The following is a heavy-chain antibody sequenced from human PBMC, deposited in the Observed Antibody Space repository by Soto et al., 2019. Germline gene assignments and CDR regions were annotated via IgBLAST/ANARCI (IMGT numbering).Heavy chain of an antibody. J-gene: IGHJ6*02. V-gene: IGHV1-46*01. CDR2: INPGYPAGRST. Sequence: ASAKGPCKASGYTITTSFMHWVRQAHGRGLEWMGVINPGYPAGRSTTYAQKFQGRVTMTTDTSTSTVYMELSRLRSDDTAVYYCAREAIVAGAKTVMDVWGQGT. CDR3: AREAIVAGAKTVMDV. CDR1: GYTITTSF. D-gene: IGHD1-26*01.